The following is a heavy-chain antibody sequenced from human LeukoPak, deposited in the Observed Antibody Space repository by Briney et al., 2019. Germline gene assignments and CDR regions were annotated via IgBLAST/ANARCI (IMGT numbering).Heavy chain of an antibody. CDR3: AVGAGYCSSTSCLKLADYYYYMDV. D-gene: IGHD2-2*03. J-gene: IGHJ6*03. CDR2: IIPIFGTA. Sequence: SVKVSCKASGGTFSSYAISWVRQAPGQGLEWMGGIIPIFGTANYAQKFQGRVTITTDESTSTAYMELSSLRSEDTAVYYCAVGAGYCSSTSCLKLADYYYYMDVWGKGTTVTVSS. CDR1: GGTFSSYA. V-gene: IGHV1-69*05.